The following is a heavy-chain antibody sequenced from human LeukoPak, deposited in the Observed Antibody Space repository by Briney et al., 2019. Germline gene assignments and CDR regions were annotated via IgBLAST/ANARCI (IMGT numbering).Heavy chain of an antibody. CDR3: ATVLGGAAAGSFDY. J-gene: IGHJ4*02. CDR2: ISAYNGNT. Sequence: ASVKVSCKASGYTFTSYGISWVRQAPGQGLEWMGWISAYNGNTNYAQKLQGRVTMTTDTSTSTAYMELRSLRSDDTAVYYCATVLGGAAAGSFDYWGQGTLVTVSS. D-gene: IGHD6-13*01. CDR1: GYTFTSYG. V-gene: IGHV1-18*01.